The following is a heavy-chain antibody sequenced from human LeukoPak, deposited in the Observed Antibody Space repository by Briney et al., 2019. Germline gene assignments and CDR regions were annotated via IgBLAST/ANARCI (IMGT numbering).Heavy chain of an antibody. D-gene: IGHD2-2*01. V-gene: IGHV3-23*01. CDR2: LRPSGRST. J-gene: IGHJ4*02. CDR3: AKDLIVVLPPAYDY. CDR1: GSFSSYV. Sequence: PGGSLRLSCAASGSFSSYVMTWVRQAPGGGLEWVSTLRPSGRSTHYAHSVNGRFNISRDNSKNTLYLQMSSLRAQDTAVYFCAKDLIVVLPPAYDYWGQGTLVTVSS.